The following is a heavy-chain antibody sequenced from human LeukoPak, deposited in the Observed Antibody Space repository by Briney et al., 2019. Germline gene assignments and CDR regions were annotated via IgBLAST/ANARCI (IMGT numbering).Heavy chain of an antibody. J-gene: IGHJ6*03. V-gene: IGHV1-2*02. D-gene: IGHD5-18*01. CDR3: ARTAMVPAYYIDV. CDR1: GYTFTGYY. Sequence: ASVKVSCKASGYTFTGYYMHWVRQAPGQGLEWMGWINPNSGGTNYAQKFQGRVTVTRDTSISTAYMELSRLRSDDTAVYYCARTAMVPAYYIDVWGKGTTVTVSS. CDR2: INPNSGGT.